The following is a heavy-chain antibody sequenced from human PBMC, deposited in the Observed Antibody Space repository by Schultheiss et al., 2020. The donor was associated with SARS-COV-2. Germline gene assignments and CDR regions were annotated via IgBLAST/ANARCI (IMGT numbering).Heavy chain of an antibody. D-gene: IGHD5-12*01. CDR2: INWNGGST. CDR3: ARGGDVDIVATDSLGYYFYGRDV. CDR1: GFTFDDYG. J-gene: IGHJ6*02. Sequence: GGSLRLSCAASGFTFDDYGMSWVRQALGKGLEWVSGINWNGGSTGYADSVKGRFTISRDNAKNSLYLQMNSLRAEDTALYYCARGGDVDIVATDSLGYYFYGRDVFSQAATVTVSS. V-gene: IGHV3-20*04.